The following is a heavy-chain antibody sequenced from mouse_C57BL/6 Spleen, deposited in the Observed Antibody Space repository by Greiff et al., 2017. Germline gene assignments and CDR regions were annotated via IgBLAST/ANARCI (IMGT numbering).Heavy chain of an antibody. CDR1: GYTFTSYG. D-gene: IGHD4-1*01. CDR3: ARAITGTGYFDY. CDR2: IYPRSGNT. J-gene: IGHJ2*01. Sequence: QVQLKESGAELARPGASVKLSCKASGYTFTSYGISWVKQRTGQGLEWIGEIYPRSGNTYYNEKFKGKATLTADKSSSTAYMELRSLTSEDSAVYFCARAITGTGYFDYWGQGTTLTVSS. V-gene: IGHV1-81*01.